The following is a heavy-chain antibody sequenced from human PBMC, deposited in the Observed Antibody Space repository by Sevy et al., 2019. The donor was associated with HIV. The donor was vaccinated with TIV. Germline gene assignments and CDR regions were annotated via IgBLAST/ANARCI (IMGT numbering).Heavy chain of an antibody. CDR3: ARDGGGSYTAELAITG. CDR2: IKQDGSEK. V-gene: IGHV3-7*01. J-gene: IGHJ4*02. CDR1: GFTFSSYW. D-gene: IGHD1-26*01. Sequence: GGSLRLSCAASGFTFSSYWMSWVRQAPGKELEWVANIKQDGSEKYCVDSVKGRFTISRDNAKNSLYLQMNSLRAEDTAVYYCARDGGGSYTAELAITGWGQGTLVTVSS.